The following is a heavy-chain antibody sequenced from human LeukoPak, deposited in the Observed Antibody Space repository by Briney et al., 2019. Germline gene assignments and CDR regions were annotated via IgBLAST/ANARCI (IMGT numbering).Heavy chain of an antibody. Sequence: SETLSLTCTVSGGSVSSSIYYWAWIRQPPGKGLEWIGSIYYSGSTYYNPSLKSRVTISVDTSKNQFSLKLSSVTAADTTVYYCARDVIAAAGYYYYGMDVWGQGTTVTVSS. CDR3: ARDVIAAAGYYYYGMDV. CDR1: GGSVSSSIYY. D-gene: IGHD6-13*01. CDR2: IYYSGST. J-gene: IGHJ6*02. V-gene: IGHV4-39*07.